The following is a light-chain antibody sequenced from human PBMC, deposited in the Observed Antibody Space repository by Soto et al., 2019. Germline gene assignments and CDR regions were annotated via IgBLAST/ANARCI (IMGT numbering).Light chain of an antibody. J-gene: IGLJ1*01. CDR2: DVS. Sequence: QSVLTQPASVSGSPGQSITISCTGTSSDVGGYNFVSWYQQHPGKAPKLMIYDVSDRPSGVSNRFSASKSGNTASLTISGLQAEDEAYYYCCSYTSSSTPWVFGTGTKVTVL. CDR1: SSDVGGYNF. V-gene: IGLV2-14*03. CDR3: CSYTSSSTPWV.